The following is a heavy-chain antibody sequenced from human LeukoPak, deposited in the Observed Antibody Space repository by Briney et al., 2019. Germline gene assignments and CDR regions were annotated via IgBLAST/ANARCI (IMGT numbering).Heavy chain of an antibody. J-gene: IGHJ4*02. Sequence: PSETLSLTCAVYGGSFSGYYWSWIRQPPGKGLEWIGEINHSGSTNYNPSLKSRVTISVDTSKNQFSLKLSSVTAADMAVYYCARCRSTSCPLDYWGQGTLVTVSS. D-gene: IGHD2-2*01. CDR1: GGSFSGYY. CDR3: ARCRSTSCPLDY. CDR2: INHSGST. V-gene: IGHV4-34*01.